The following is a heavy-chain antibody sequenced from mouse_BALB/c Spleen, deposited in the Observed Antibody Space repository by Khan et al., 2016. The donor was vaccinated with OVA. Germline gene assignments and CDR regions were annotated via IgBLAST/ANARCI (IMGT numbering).Heavy chain of an antibody. V-gene: IGHV1-87*01. CDR1: GYTFTSYW. J-gene: IGHJ2*01. CDR2: IYPGNGDT. CDR3: VRSWDSYYFDY. D-gene: IGHD4-1*01. Sequence: QVQLQQPGAELARPGASVKLSCTASGYTFTSYWMHWVKQRPGQGLEWIGTIYPGNGDTRYTQKFKDKATLTADESSSTAYMQLSSLASEDSAVYYCVRSWDSYYFDYGGQGTTLTVSS.